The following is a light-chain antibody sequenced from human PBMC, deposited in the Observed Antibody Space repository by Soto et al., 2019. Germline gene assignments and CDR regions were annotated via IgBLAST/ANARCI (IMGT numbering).Light chain of an antibody. CDR3: QHRYNWPLT. CDR1: QDINTY. V-gene: IGKV3-11*01. J-gene: IGKJ4*01. CDR2: DAS. Sequence: EVVLTQSPATLSLSHGEKATLSCRASQDINTYLGWYQQKPGQPPRLLIYDASNRASGIPARFTGSGSGTDFTLTIDTLEPEDFAIYYCQHRYNWPLTFGAGTKVDIK.